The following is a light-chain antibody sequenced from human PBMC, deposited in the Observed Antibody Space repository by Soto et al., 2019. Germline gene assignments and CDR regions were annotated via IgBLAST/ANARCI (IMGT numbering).Light chain of an antibody. CDR3: QQYGSSPT. CDR2: DAS. Sequence: EIVLTQSPATLSLSPGERATLSCRASQTFSSHLAWYQQKPGQAPRLLIYDASKRATGIPARFSGRGSGTDFTLTISRLEPEDFAVYYCQQYGSSPTFGQGTKVEIK. V-gene: IGKV3-20*01. CDR1: QTFSSH. J-gene: IGKJ1*01.